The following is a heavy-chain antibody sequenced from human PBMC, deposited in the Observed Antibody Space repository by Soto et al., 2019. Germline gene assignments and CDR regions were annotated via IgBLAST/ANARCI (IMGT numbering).Heavy chain of an antibody. CDR2: VNPSLSMS. CDR3: ATSYGSGYRAFDY. Sequence: QVQLVQSGAEVKRPGSSVKVSCKASGDTFSFYFLNWVRQAPGLGLGWMGWVNPSLSMSHYAQRFQGRVTLTADKSTSTAYLELSGLRPEDTAMYYCATSYGSGYRAFDYWGQGALVTVAS. J-gene: IGHJ4*02. D-gene: IGHD3-10*01. V-gene: IGHV1-69*04. CDR1: GDTFSFYF.